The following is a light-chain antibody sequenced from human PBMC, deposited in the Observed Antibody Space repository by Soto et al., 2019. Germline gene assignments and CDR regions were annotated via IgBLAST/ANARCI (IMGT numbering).Light chain of an antibody. J-gene: IGKJ5*01. CDR1: QYINTR. CDR2: DVS. V-gene: IGKV3-15*01. CDR3: QQYNNSPFS. Sequence: EIVLTQSPATLSSFPGDRVTLSCRASQYINTRLAWYQHRPGQAPRLLIYDVSTRATGVPARFSGTGSETDFTLTISGLQSEDSAVYFCQQYNNSPFSFGQGTRLEIK.